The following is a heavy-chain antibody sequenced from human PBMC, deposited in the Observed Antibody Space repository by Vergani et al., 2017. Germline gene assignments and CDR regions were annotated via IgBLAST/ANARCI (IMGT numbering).Heavy chain of an antibody. CDR3: ARDGYRSRFMDV. V-gene: IGHV3-7*03. CDR1: GFTFTNYW. CDR2: IKYDGSEK. J-gene: IGHJ6*03. D-gene: IGHD5-24*01. Sequence: VQLVESGGGLVQPGGSLRLSCAASGFTFTNYWISWVRQAPGKGLEWVGNIKYDGSEKFYVDSVKGRFTISRDNAKNSVYLQMNSLRAEDTAVYSCARDGYRSRFMDVWGIGTTVTVSS.